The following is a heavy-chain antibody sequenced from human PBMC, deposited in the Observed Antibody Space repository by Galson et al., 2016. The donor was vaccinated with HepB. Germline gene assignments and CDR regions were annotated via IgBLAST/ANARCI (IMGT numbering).Heavy chain of an antibody. CDR2: MYYSWDP. V-gene: IGHV4-59*01. CDR3: AGGDDERGYCASGVCRYWYFDL. Sequence: SETLSLTCTVSGASIRSYYWSWIRQPPGKGLEWIGLMYYSWDPNYNPSLRSRVSMLVDPSKNQFSLKVDSVTASDTAVYFCAGGDDERGYCASGVCRYWYFDLWGRGTLVTVSS. CDR1: GASIRSYY. D-gene: IGHD2-8*01. J-gene: IGHJ2*01.